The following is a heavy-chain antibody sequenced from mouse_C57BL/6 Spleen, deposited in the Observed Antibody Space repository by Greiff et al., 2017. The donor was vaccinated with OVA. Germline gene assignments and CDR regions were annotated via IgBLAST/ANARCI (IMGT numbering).Heavy chain of an antibody. J-gene: IGHJ1*03. D-gene: IGHD1-1*01. CDR3: ARAYGEGYFDV. V-gene: IGHV1-69*01. Sequence: QVQLQQSGAELVMPGASVKLSCKASGYTFTSYWMHWVKQRPGQGLEWIGEIDPSARYTNYNPKFKGKSTLTVYKSSSTAYMQLSSLTSEDSAVEYWARAYGEGYFDVWGTGTTVTVSS. CDR1: GYTFTSYW. CDR2: IDPSARYT.